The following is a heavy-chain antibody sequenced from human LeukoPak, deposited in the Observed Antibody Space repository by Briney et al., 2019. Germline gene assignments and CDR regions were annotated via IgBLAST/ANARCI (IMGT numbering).Heavy chain of an antibody. J-gene: IGHJ3*02. CDR1: GGSISSYY. V-gene: IGHV4-34*01. D-gene: IGHD2-2*01. Sequence: SETLSLTCTVSGGSISSYYWSWIRQPPGKGLEWIGEINHSGSTNYNPSLKSRVTISVDTSKNQFSLKLSSVTAADTAVYYCARATHFGYCSSTSCPTPGAFDIWGQGTMVTVSS. CDR2: INHSGST. CDR3: ARATHFGYCSSTSCPTPGAFDI.